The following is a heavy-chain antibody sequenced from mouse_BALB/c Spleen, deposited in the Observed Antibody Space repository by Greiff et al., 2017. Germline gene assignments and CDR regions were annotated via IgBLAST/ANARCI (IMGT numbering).Heavy chain of an antibody. Sequence: EVKLVESGGGLVKPGGSLKLSCAASGFTFSSYTMSWVRQTPEKRLEWVATISSGGSYTYYPASVKGRFTISRDNAKNTLYLQMSSLKSEDTAMYYCTREGDYGHFDYGGQGTTLTGAS. J-gene: IGHJ2*01. CDR1: GFTFSSYT. D-gene: IGHD1-1*01. CDR2: ISSGGSYT. V-gene: IGHV5-6-4*01. CDR3: TREGDYGHFDY.